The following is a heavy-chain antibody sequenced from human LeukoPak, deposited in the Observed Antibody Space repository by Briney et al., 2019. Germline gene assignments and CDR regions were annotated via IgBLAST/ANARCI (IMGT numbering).Heavy chain of an antibody. CDR1: GFTFSDYS. J-gene: IGHJ4*02. CDR3: ARDLLRTPVYYFDY. V-gene: IGHV3-21*01. CDR2: ISSSSPYI. D-gene: IGHD1-26*01. Sequence: GGSLRLSCAASGFTFSDYSMNWVRQAPGKGLEWVASISSSSPYIYYTDSVKGRFTISRDNAKNSLYLQMNSLRAEDTAVYYCARDLLRTPVYYFDYWGQGTLVTVSS.